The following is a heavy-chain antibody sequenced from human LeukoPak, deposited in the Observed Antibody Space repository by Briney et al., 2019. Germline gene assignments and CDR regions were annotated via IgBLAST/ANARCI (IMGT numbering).Heavy chain of an antibody. V-gene: IGHV3-30-3*01. CDR2: ISYDGTNK. CDR3: ARDPHSSGWYFSAFDI. Sequence: GGSLRLSCAASGFTFSSYAMHWVRPAPGKGLEWGAVISYDGTNKHYADSVKGRFTISRDNSNNTLYLQMNSLRAEDTAVYYCARDPHSSGWYFSAFDIWGQGTMVTVSS. CDR1: GFTFSSYA. D-gene: IGHD6-19*01. J-gene: IGHJ3*02.